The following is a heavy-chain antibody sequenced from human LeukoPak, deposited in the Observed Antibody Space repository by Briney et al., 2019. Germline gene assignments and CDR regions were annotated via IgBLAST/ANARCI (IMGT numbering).Heavy chain of an antibody. CDR3: ARDRHCSGGSCSGL. CDR1: GFTVINNY. CDR2: IYGGGTT. V-gene: IGHV3-53*01. Sequence: GGSLRLSCAASGFTVINNYMTWVRQAPGKGLEWVSVIYGGGTTHYADSVKGRFTISRDNSKNTLYLQMNNLRAEDTAVYYCARDRHCSGGSCSGLWGQGTLVTVSS. D-gene: IGHD2-15*01. J-gene: IGHJ4*02.